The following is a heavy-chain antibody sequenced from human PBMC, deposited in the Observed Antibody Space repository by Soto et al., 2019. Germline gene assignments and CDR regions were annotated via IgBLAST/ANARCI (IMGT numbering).Heavy chain of an antibody. CDR2: IYYSGST. V-gene: IGHV4-39*01. Sequence: PSETLSLTCTVSGGSISSSSYYWGWIRQPPGKGLEWIGSIYYSGSTYYNPSLKSRVTISVDTSKNQFSLKLSSVTAADTAVYYCARLIGYCSSTSCYEVPYYYYGMDVWGQGTTVTVSS. J-gene: IGHJ6*02. CDR1: GGSISSSSYY. D-gene: IGHD2-2*01. CDR3: ARLIGYCSSTSCYEVPYYYYGMDV.